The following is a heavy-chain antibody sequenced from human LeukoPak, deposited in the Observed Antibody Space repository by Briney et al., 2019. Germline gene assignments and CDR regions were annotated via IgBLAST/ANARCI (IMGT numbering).Heavy chain of an antibody. CDR3: ARGLGNWNYVVWFDP. CDR1: GYSISSGYY. CDR2: IYHSGST. Sequence: SETLSLTCTVSGYSISSGYYWGWIRQPPGKGLEWIGSIYHSGSTYYNPSLKSRVTISLDTSKNQFSLKLSSVTAADTAVYYCARGLGNWNYVVWFDPWGQGTLVTVSS. V-gene: IGHV4-38-2*02. J-gene: IGHJ5*02. D-gene: IGHD1-7*01.